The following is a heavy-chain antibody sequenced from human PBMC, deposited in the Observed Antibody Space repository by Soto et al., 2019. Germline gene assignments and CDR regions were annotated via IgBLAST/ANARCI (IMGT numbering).Heavy chain of an antibody. CDR2: ISYDGSNK. CDR3: ARERGYSYGYSGLYYYYYMDV. V-gene: IGHV3-30*03. Sequence: PGGSLRLSCAASGFTFSSYGMHWVRQAPGKGLEWVAVISYDGSNKYYVDSVKGRFTISRDNAKNSLYLQMNSLRAEDTAVYYCARERGYSYGYSGLYYYYYMDVWGKGTTVTVSS. D-gene: IGHD5-18*01. CDR1: GFTFSSYG. J-gene: IGHJ6*03.